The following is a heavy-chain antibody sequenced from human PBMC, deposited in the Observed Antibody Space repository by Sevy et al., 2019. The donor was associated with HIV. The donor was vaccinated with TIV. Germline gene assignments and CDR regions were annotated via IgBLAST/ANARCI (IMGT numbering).Heavy chain of an antibody. CDR3: ARLSDTAMPGGGDY. CDR1: GGSISSSSYY. Sequence: SETLSLTCTVSGGSISSSSYYWGWIRQPPGKGLEWIGSIYYSGRTYYNPSLKSRVTISVDTSKNQFSLKLSSVTAADTAVYYCARLSDTAMPGGGDYWGQGTLVTVSS. J-gene: IGHJ4*02. V-gene: IGHV4-39*01. D-gene: IGHD5-18*01. CDR2: IYYSGRT.